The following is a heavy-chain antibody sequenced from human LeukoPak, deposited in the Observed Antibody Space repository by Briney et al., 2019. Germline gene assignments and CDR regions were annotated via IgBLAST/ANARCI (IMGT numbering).Heavy chain of an antibody. CDR3: ARDRTHGGNWFDP. D-gene: IGHD2-8*01. CDR1: GGSISSYY. V-gene: IGHV4-59*12. Sequence: SETLSLTCTVSGGSISSYYWSWIRQPPGKGLEWIGYIYYSGSTNYNPSLKSRVTISVDTSKNQFSLKLSSVTAADTAVYYCARDRTHGGNWFDPWGQGTLVTVSS. J-gene: IGHJ5*02. CDR2: IYYSGST.